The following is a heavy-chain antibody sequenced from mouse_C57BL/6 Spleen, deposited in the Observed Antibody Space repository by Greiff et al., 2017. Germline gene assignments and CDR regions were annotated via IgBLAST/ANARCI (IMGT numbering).Heavy chain of an antibody. CDR2: IYPGDGDT. CDR3: ARGGAMDY. CDR1: GYAFSSYW. Sequence: VKLVESGAELVKPGASVKISCKASGYAFSSYWMNWVKQRPGKGLEWIGQIYPGDGDTNYNGKFKGKATLTADKSSSTAYMQLSSLTSEDSAVYFCARGGAMDYWGQGTSVTVSS. V-gene: IGHV1-80*01. J-gene: IGHJ4*01.